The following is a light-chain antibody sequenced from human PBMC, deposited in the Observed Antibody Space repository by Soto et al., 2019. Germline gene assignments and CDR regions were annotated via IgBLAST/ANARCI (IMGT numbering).Light chain of an antibody. V-gene: IGKV3-20*01. CDR2: GAS. CDR1: QSVSSSY. J-gene: IGKJ1*01. CDR3: PQYGNWPRT. Sequence: EIVLTQSPGTLSLSPGERATLSCRASQSVSSSYLAWYQQKPGQAPRLLIYGASSRATGIPDRFSGSGSGTDFTLTISRLEPEDFAVYYCPQYGNWPRTFGQGTKVEIK.